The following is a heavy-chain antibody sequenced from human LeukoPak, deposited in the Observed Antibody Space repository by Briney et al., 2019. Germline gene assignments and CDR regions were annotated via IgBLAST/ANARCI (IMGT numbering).Heavy chain of an antibody. CDR3: ARGYIAAAGIDY. J-gene: IGHJ4*02. CDR1: GYTFTDYY. V-gene: IGHV1-2*02. CDR2: INPNSGGS. D-gene: IGHD6-13*01. Sequence: GASVKVSCKASGYTFTDYYVHWVRQAPGQGLEWMGWINPNSGGSRYDQKFQGRVTVTRDTSINTTYMQFSSLTSDDTAVYYCARGYIAAAGIDYWGQGTLVTVSS.